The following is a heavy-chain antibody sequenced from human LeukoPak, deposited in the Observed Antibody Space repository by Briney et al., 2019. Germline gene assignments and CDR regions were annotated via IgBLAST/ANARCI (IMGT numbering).Heavy chain of an antibody. CDR2: ISSSSRYI. J-gene: IGHJ4*02. V-gene: IGHV3-21*01. CDR3: AREGYDYVWGSYLVGYFDY. CDR1: GFTFSTYS. Sequence: PGGSLRLSCSASGFTFSTYSMNWVRQAPGKGLEWVSSISSSSRYIYYADSVKGRFTISRDNAKNSLYPQMNSLRAEDTAVYYCAREGYDYVWGSYLVGYFDYWGQGTLVTVSS. D-gene: IGHD3-16*02.